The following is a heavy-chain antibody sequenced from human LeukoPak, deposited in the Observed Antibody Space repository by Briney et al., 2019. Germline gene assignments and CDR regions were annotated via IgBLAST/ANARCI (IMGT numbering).Heavy chain of an antibody. CDR3: SRNGLASTYDI. CDR1: GFTFSSYW. CDR2: ISPDGRTT. V-gene: IGHV3-74*01. J-gene: IGHJ3*02. Sequence: PGGSLRLSCAASGFTFSSYWMHWVRQTPGKGLLWVSYISPDGRTTNYADSVKGRFTISRDNPKNTLYLQLNSLSAEDTAVYYCSRNGLASTYDIWGRGTMVTVSS. D-gene: IGHD3/OR15-3a*01.